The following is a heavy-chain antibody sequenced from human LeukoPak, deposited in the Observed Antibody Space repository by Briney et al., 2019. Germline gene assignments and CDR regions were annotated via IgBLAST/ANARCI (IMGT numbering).Heavy chain of an antibody. CDR1: GGSLSTAVYY. D-gene: IGHD3-10*01. J-gene: IGHJ4*02. Sequence: PSETLSLTCTVSGGSLSTAVYYWGWIRQPPGKGLEWIGSIYSGGRTYYNPSLESRVTISKDTSKNQFSLRLTSVTAADTAVYYCAKDHGSGSEFDYWGQGTLVTVSS. CDR2: IYSGGRT. V-gene: IGHV4-39*07. CDR3: AKDHGSGSEFDY.